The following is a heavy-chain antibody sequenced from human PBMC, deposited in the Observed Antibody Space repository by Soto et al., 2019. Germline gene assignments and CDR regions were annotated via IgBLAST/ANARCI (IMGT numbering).Heavy chain of an antibody. CDR3: ARAAVIGQLRI. V-gene: IGHV1-3*01. CDR2: INAGSGNT. Sequence: APLNLSCKAAVYTFTRYGISCVIQAPGQRLEWMGWINAGSGNTKYAQKFQGRITITRDTSASTVYMELSSLRSEDTAVYYCARAAVIGQLRIWGQGTMVTVSS. J-gene: IGHJ3*02. CDR1: VYTFTRYG. D-gene: IGHD1-26*01.